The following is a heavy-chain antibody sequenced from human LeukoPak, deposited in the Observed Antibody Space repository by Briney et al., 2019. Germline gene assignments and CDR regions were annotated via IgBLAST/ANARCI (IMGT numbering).Heavy chain of an antibody. CDR3: ARGGKSFRGVIRVSFDY. CDR2: INHSGST. J-gene: IGHJ4*02. Sequence: EPSETLSLTCAAYGGSFSGYYWSWIRQPPGKGLEWIGEINHSGSTNYNPSLKSRVTISVDTSKNQFSLKLSSVTAADTAVYYCARGGKSFRGVIRVSFDYWGQGTLVTVSS. V-gene: IGHV4-34*01. CDR1: GGSFSGYY. D-gene: IGHD3-10*01.